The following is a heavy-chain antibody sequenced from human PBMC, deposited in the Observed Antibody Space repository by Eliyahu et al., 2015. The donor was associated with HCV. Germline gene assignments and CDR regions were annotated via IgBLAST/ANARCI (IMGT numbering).Heavy chain of an antibody. J-gene: IGHJ3*02. CDR1: GYXLTELS. CDR2: FCPEDGET. CDR3: ATARDAAMVYEPGLTDAFDI. V-gene: IGHV1-24*01. D-gene: IGHD5-18*01. Sequence: QVQLVQSGAEVXKPGASVKVSCKXSGYXLTELSMHWVRQAPGKGLEWMGGFCPEDGETIYAQKFQGRVTMTEDTSTDTAYMELSSLRSEDTAVYYCATARDAAMVYEPGLTDAFDIWGQGTMVTVSS.